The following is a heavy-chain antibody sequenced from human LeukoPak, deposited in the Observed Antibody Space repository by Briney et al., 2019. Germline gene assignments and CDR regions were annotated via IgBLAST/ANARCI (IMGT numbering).Heavy chain of an antibody. CDR3: AVRSGTYPYYFDY. Sequence: ASVNVSCKTSGYTFASYGISWVRQAPGQRLVYMGWISAYNGDTNYAQKLQGRVTMTTDTSTSTAYMELRSLRSDDTAMYYCAVRSGTYPYYFDYWGQGTLVTVSS. D-gene: IGHD3-10*01. CDR1: GYTFASYG. CDR2: ISAYNGDT. V-gene: IGHV1-18*01. J-gene: IGHJ4*02.